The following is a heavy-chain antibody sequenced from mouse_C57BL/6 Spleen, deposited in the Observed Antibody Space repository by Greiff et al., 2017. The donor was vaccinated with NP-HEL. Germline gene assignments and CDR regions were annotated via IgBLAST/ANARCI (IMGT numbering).Heavy chain of an antibody. V-gene: IGHV5-15*01. Sequence: EVMLVESGGGLVQPGGSLKLSCAASGFTFSDYGMAWVRQAPRKGPEWVAFISNLAYSIYYADTVTGRFTISRENAKNTLYLEMSSLRSEDTAMYYCARIYGNYVTGYFDVWGTGTTVTVSS. CDR3: ARIYGNYVTGYFDV. CDR2: ISNLAYSI. J-gene: IGHJ1*03. D-gene: IGHD2-1*01. CDR1: GFTFSDYG.